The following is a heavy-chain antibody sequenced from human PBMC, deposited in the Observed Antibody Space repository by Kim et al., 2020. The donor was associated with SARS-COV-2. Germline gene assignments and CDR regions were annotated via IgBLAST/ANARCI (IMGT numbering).Heavy chain of an antibody. CDR3: ARGGGSSWSDSYGMDV. CDR1: GFTVSSNY. V-gene: IGHV3-66*02. D-gene: IGHD6-13*01. Sequence: GGSLRLSCAASGFTVSSNYMSWVRQAPGKGLEWVSVIYSGGSTYYADSVKGRFTISRDNSKNTLYLQMNSLRAEDTAVYYCARGGGSSWSDSYGMDVWGQGTTVTVSS. CDR2: IYSGGST. J-gene: IGHJ6*02.